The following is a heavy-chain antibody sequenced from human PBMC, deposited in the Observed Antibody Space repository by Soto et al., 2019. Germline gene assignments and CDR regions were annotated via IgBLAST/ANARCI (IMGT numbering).Heavy chain of an antibody. D-gene: IGHD2-21*02. CDR1: GGSISSYY. J-gene: IGHJ2*01. Sequence: QVQLQESGPGLVKPSETLSLTCTVSGGSISSYYWSWIRQPPGKGLEWIGYISYSGSTNYNPSLKGRVTISVDTPKNQFSLNLSSVTAADTAVYYCARIYCGGDCYTNWYFDLWGRGTLVTVSS. CDR2: ISYSGST. V-gene: IGHV4-59*01. CDR3: ARIYCGGDCYTNWYFDL.